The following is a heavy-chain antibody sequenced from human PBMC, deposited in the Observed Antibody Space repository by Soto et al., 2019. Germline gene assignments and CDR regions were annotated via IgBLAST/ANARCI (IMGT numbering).Heavy chain of an antibody. V-gene: IGHV3-48*03. D-gene: IGHD7-27*01. Sequence: QLVESGGGLIQTGGSMRLSCIGSEYSFSSFEMNWVRQAPGKGLEWVSYMSTSGSDIKYADSVQGRFTVSRDNSKNSLFLQMDSLRGDDTAIYYCARTLGNWYFDLWGRGTLVTVSS. CDR3: ARTLGNWYFDL. CDR1: EYSFSSFE. CDR2: MSTSGSDI. J-gene: IGHJ2*01.